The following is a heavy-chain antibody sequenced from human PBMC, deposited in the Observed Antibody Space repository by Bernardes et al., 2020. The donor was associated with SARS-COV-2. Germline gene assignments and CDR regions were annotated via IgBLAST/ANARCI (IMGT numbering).Heavy chain of an antibody. CDR2: IYYSGST. CDR1: GGSISSYY. CDR3: ARDKGGSYFSAEYFQH. J-gene: IGHJ1*01. D-gene: IGHD1-26*01. Sequence: SETLSLTCTVSGGSISSYYWSWIRQPPGKGLEWIGYIYYSGSTNYNPSLKSRVTISVDTSKNQFSLKLSSVTAADTAVYYCARDKGGSYFSAEYFQHWGQGTLVTVSS. V-gene: IGHV4-59*01.